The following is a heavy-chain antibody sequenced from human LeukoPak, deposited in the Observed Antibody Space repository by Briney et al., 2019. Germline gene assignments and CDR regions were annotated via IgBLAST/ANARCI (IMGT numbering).Heavy chain of an antibody. CDR3: ARSANTYYYDSSGYYYSY. Sequence: SSETLSLTCTVSGGSISSSSYYWGWIRQPPGKGLEWIGSIYYSGSTYYNPSLKSRVTISVDTSKNQFSLNLTSVTAADTAVYYCARSANTYYYDSSGYYYSYWGQGTLVTVSS. CDR1: GGSISSSSYY. CDR2: IYYSGST. J-gene: IGHJ4*02. D-gene: IGHD3-22*01. V-gene: IGHV4-39*07.